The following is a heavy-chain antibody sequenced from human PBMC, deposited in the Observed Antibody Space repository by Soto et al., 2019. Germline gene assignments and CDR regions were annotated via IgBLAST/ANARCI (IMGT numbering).Heavy chain of an antibody. J-gene: IGHJ4*02. V-gene: IGHV3-30*18. CDR1: GFTFSLFG. Sequence: QVQLVESGGDVVQPGRSLRLSCAVSGFTFSLFGMHWVRQAPGKGLEWVAFISYEGRNKYYVDSVKGRFTISRDNSKNTLSLKMDSLRPEDTAVYYCAKGRDSTLLRWQYFDNWGQGTQVTVSS. D-gene: IGHD4-17*01. CDR3: AKGRDSTLLRWQYFDN. CDR2: ISYEGRNK.